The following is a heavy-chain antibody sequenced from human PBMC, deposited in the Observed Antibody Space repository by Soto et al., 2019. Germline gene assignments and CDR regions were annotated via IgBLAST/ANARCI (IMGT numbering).Heavy chain of an antibody. CDR1: GGSISSGGYS. CDR3: ARDVHKAPPYGSGQGDAFDI. J-gene: IGHJ3*02. Sequence: TLSLTCAVSGGSISSGGYSWSWIRQPPGKGLEWIGYIYHSGSTYYNPSLKSRVTISVDRSKNQFSLKLSSVTAADTAVYYCARDVHKAPPYGSGQGDAFDIWGQGTMVTVSS. D-gene: IGHD3-10*01. V-gene: IGHV4-30-2*01. CDR2: IYHSGST.